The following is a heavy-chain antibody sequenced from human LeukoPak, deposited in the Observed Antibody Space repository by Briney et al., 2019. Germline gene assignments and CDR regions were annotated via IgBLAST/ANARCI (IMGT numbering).Heavy chain of an antibody. CDR1: GYRFTSYW. J-gene: IGHJ4*02. V-gene: IGHV5-51*01. D-gene: IGHD6-13*01. CDR3: ARLAITGYSSSWLDY. Sequence: GESLQISCKGSGYRFTSYWIGWGRQMPGKGLEGMGIIYPGDSDTRYSPSFQGQVTISADKSISTAYLQWSSLKASDTAMYYCARLAITGYSSSWLDYWGQGTLVTVSS. CDR2: IYPGDSDT.